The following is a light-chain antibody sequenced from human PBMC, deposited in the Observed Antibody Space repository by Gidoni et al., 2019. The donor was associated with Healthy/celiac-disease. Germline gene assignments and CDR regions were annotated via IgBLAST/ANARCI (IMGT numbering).Light chain of an antibody. J-gene: IGLJ2*01. Sequence: NFMLTQPHSVSESPGKTVTISCTGSSGSIASNYVQWYQQRPGSAPTTVIYEDNQRPSGVPDRFSGSIDSSSNSASLTISGLKTEDEADYYCQSYDSSNQKVVLGGGTKLTVL. V-gene: IGLV6-57*02. CDR1: SGSIASNY. CDR3: QSYDSSNQKVV. CDR2: EDN.